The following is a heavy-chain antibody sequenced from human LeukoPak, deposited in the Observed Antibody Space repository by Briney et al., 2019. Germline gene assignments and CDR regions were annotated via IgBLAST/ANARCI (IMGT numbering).Heavy chain of an antibody. D-gene: IGHD3-9*01. Sequence: SAPTLVKPTQTLTLTCTFSGFSLSTSGVGLGWTRQPPGKALQWLALIYWNDDKRYSPSLKSRLAITKDTSKNQVVLTVTNMAPVDTATYYCTRSPHSISGTYYFDYWGQGTLVTVSS. J-gene: IGHJ4*02. V-gene: IGHV2-5*01. CDR3: TRSPHSISGTYYFDY. CDR2: IYWNDDK. CDR1: GFSLSTSGVG.